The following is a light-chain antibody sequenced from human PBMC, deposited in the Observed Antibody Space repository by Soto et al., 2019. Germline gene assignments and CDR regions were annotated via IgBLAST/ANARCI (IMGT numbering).Light chain of an antibody. CDR2: DAS. V-gene: IGKV1-5*01. J-gene: IGKJ1*01. Sequence: QMTQSPSTLSASVGDRVTITCRASQSISSWLAWYQQKPGKAPKPLIYDASSLESGVPSRFSGSGSGTEFTLTISSLQPDDFATYYCQQYNSYSPTFGQGTKVDIK. CDR3: QQYNSYSPT. CDR1: QSISSW.